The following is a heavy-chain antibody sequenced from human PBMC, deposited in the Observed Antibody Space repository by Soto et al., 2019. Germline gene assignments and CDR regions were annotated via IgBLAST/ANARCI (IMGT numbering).Heavy chain of an antibody. CDR1: GFTFSTYA. J-gene: IGHJ4*02. CDR2: ISISSSTI. D-gene: IGHD2-2*01. Sequence: EVQLVESGGGLVQPGGSLRLSCAASGFTFSTYAMNWVRQAPGRGLEWVSFISISSSTIYYADSVKGRFTISRDNAKNSMYLQTNSLRDEDTAVYYCATDGNYASFDYWGQGTLVTVSS. V-gene: IGHV3-48*02. CDR3: ATDGNYASFDY.